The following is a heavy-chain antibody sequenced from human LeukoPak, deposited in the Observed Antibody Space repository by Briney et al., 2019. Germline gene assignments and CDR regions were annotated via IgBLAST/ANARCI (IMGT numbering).Heavy chain of an antibody. CDR1: GFTFDDYA. V-gene: IGHV3-53*01. Sequence: GGSLRLSCAASGFTFDDYAMHWVRQAPGKGLEWVSVIYSGGSTYYADSVKGRFTISRDNSKNTLYLQMNSLRAEDTAVYYCARGNSSGWFDYYYYYGMDVWGQGTTVTVSS. D-gene: IGHD6-13*01. CDR2: IYSGGST. CDR3: ARGNSSGWFDYYYYYGMDV. J-gene: IGHJ6*02.